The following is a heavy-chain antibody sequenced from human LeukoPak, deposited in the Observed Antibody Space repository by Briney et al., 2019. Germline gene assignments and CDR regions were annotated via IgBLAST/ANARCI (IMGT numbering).Heavy chain of an antibody. CDR3: ARTSGYYTAYYYGMDV. CDR2: IYYSGTT. D-gene: IGHD3-3*01. J-gene: IGHJ6*02. Sequence: SETLSLTCTVSGGSISSSSYYWGWIRQPPGKGLEWIGSIYYSGTTYYNPSLKSRVTISVDKSKNQFSLKLSSVTAADTAVYYCARTSGYYTAYYYGMDVWGQGTTVTVSS. CDR1: GGSISSSSYY. V-gene: IGHV4-39*07.